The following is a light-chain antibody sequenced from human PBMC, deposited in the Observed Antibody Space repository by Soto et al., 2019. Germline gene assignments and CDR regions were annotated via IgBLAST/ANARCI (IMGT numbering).Light chain of an antibody. J-gene: IGKJ2*01. CDR3: QQYNQWPPYT. CDR2: GAS. V-gene: IGKV3-15*01. CDR1: QSVGRT. Sequence: EIVMTQSPATLSVSPGERATLFCRASQSVGRTLAWYQQKPGQSPRLLVYGASTRANGTPASFSGSGSGTEFTLTISSLQSEDVAVYYCQQYNQWPPYTFGQGTKVEIK.